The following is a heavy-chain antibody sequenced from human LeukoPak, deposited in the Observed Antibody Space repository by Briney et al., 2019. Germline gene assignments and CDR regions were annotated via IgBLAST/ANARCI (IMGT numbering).Heavy chain of an antibody. D-gene: IGHD3-10*01. J-gene: IGHJ4*02. CDR2: ISHSATTI. V-gene: IGHV3-11*04. CDR3: ASLDGSGSPCIDY. Sequence: GGSLRLSCAASGFTFSDYYMSWIRQAPGKGLEWISSISHSATTIFYADAVEGRCTVSRDNAENSVYLQMNSLRAEDTAVYYCASLDGSGSPCIDYWGQGTLVTVSS. CDR1: GFTFSDYY.